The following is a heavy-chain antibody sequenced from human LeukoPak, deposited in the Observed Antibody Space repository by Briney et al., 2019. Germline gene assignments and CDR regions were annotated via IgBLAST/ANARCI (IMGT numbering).Heavy chain of an antibody. CDR2: INPNSGGT. Sequence: ASVKVSCKASGYTFTGYYMHWVRQAPGQGLEWMGWINPNSGGTNYAQKLQGRVTMTTHTSTSTAYMELGSLRSDDTAVYYCARSLLTTAYYYGMDVWGQGTTVTVPS. CDR3: ARSLLTTAYYYGMDV. D-gene: IGHD4-17*01. V-gene: IGHV1-2*02. J-gene: IGHJ6*02. CDR1: GYTFTGYY.